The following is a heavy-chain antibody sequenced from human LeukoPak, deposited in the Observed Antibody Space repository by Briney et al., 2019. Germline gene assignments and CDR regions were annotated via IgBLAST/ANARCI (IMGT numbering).Heavy chain of an antibody. CDR2: VRPDGSSN. D-gene: IGHD3-10*01. Sequence: PGGSLRLSCAASGFTFSRLGMQWVRQAPGKGLEWVAFVRPDGSSNYYADSVKGRFIISRDNSKNTLHLQMNSLRAEDTAFYYCAKDQAGTWGLDYWGQGTLVTVSS. CDR3: AKDQAGTWGLDY. J-gene: IGHJ4*02. CDR1: GFTFSRLG. V-gene: IGHV3-30*02.